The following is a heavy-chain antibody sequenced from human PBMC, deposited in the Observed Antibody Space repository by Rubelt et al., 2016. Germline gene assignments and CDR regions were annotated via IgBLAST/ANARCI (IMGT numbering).Heavy chain of an antibody. D-gene: IGHD4-23*01. CDR3: ARMPTPATVVTPVFAFDI. CDR2: IYYSGST. CDR1: GGSISSYY. Sequence: QVQLQESGPGLVKPSETLSLTCTVSGGSISSYYWSWIRQPPGKGLEWIGYIYYSGSTNYNPSPMMGGTMIGDTFRNRVSRKLSLVTAAETAGYYCARMPTPATVVTPVFAFDIWGQGTMVTVSS. V-gene: IGHV4-59*12. J-gene: IGHJ3*02.